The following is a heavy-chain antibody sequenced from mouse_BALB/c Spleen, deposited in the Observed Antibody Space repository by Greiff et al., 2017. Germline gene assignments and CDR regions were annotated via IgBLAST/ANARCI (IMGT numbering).Heavy chain of an antibody. CDR2: ILPGSGST. Sequence: QVQLQQSGAELMKPGASVKISCKATGYTFSSYWIEWVKQRPGHGLEWIGEILPGSGSTNYNEKFKGKATFTADTSSNTAYMQLSSLTSEDSAVYYCARWGLYDGTPYAMDYWGQGTSVTVSS. J-gene: IGHJ4*01. V-gene: IGHV1-9*01. D-gene: IGHD2-3*01. CDR3: ARWGLYDGTPYAMDY. CDR1: GYTFSSYW.